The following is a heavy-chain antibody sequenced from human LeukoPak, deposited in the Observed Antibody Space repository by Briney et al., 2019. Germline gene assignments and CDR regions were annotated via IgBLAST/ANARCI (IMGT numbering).Heavy chain of an antibody. V-gene: IGHV3-23*01. CDR1: GFTFSSYA. Sequence: GGSLRLSCAASGFTFSSYAMTWVRQAPGKGLEWVSDISGSGGSTNHADSVRGRFTISRDNSKNTLYLQMNSLRAEDTAVYYCAGAGWYSGRWGQDWFGPWGQGILVTVSS. J-gene: IGHJ5*02. CDR2: ISGSGGST. D-gene: IGHD1-26*01. CDR3: AGAGWYSGRWGQDWFGP.